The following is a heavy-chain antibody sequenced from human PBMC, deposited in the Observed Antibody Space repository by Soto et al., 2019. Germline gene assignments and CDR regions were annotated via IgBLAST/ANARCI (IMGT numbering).Heavy chain of an antibody. CDR3: ARSGRFYYYDSSGSDDAFDM. CDR2: INPNSGGT. D-gene: IGHD3-22*01. J-gene: IGHJ3*02. V-gene: IGHV1-2*02. Sequence: ASVKVSCKASGYTFTGYYMHWVRRAPVQGLEWMGWINPNSGGTNYAQKFQGRVTMTRDTSISTAYMELSRLRSDDTAVYYCARSGRFYYYDSSGSDDAFDMWGQGTMVTVSS. CDR1: GYTFTGYY.